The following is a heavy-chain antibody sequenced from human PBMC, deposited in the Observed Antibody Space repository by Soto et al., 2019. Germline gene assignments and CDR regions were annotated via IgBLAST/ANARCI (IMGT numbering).Heavy chain of an antibody. Sequence: QVQLVQSGAEVKKPGASVKVSCTASGYTFKSFYMHWVRQAPGQGLQWIVMINPTAGSVSFAQKFQERVTLSTDRPTSTVYMELSSLTREDTAVYFCARDFGPHGAVDTTGWFDPWGQGTLVTVSS. V-gene: IGHV1-46*02. J-gene: IGHJ5*02. CDR2: INPTAGSV. CDR3: ARDFGPHGAVDTTGWFDP. D-gene: IGHD3-3*01. CDR1: GYTFKSFY.